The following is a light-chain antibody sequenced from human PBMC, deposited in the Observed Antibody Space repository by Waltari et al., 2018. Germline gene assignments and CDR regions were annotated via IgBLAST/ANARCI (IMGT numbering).Light chain of an antibody. V-gene: IGLV2-23*02. CDR3: CSYAGSGTLDVV. Sequence: QSALTQPASVSGSPGQSITIPCTGASSDFGSYNLVSWYQQHPGKAPKVMIYEVTKRPSGVSDRFSGSRSGNTASLTISGLQPEDEADYYRCSYAGSGTLDVVFGGGTKLTVL. J-gene: IGLJ2*01. CDR2: EVT. CDR1: SSDFGSYNL.